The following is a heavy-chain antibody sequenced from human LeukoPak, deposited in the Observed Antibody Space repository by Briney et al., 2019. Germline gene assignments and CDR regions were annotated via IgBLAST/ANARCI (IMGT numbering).Heavy chain of an antibody. CDR2: IIPILGIA. J-gene: IGHJ4*02. CDR3: ASPESGYGGNRYVDY. Sequence: SVKVSCKASGGTFSSYAISWVRQAPGQGLEWMRRIIPILGIANYAQKFQGRVTITADKSTSTAYMELSSLRSEDTAVYYCASPESGYGGNRYVDYWGQGTLVTVSS. V-gene: IGHV1-69*04. CDR1: GGTFSSYA. D-gene: IGHD4/OR15-4a*01.